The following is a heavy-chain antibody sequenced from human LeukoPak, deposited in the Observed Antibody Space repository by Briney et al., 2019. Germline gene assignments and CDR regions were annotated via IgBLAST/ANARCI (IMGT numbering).Heavy chain of an antibody. D-gene: IGHD6-13*01. V-gene: IGHV3-30-3*01. CDR2: ISYDGSNK. Sequence: PGRSLRLSCAASGFTFSSYAMHWVRQAPGKGLEWVAVISYDGSNKYYADSVKGRFTISRDNSKNTLYLQMNSLRAEDTAVYYCARADTSSCPCLGFDYWGQGTLVTVSS. CDR1: GFTFSSYA. CDR3: ARADTSSCPCLGFDY. J-gene: IGHJ4*02.